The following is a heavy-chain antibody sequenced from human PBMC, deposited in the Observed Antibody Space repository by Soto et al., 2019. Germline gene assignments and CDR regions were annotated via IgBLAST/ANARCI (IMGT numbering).Heavy chain of an antibody. Sequence: QITLKESGPTLVKPTQTLTLTCTFSGFSLTTDRVGVGWIRQPPGEALEWLAVIYWDDSKTYRPSLESRLTITKDTSKTQVALTRTNMDSLDTATYYCAHAYGGRSLYWGQGTLVTVSS. J-gene: IGHJ4*02. V-gene: IGHV2-5*02. CDR2: IYWDDSK. D-gene: IGHD1-26*01. CDR1: GFSLTTDRVG. CDR3: AHAYGGRSLY.